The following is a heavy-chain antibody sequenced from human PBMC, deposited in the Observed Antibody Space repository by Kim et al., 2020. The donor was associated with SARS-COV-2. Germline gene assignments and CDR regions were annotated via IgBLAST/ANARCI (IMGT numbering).Heavy chain of an antibody. D-gene: IGHD2-2*01. Sequence: SVKGRFTISRDNSKNTLYLQMNSLRAEDTAVYYCAKAPLQLLSGGAGFDYWGQGTLVTVSS. CDR3: AKAPLQLLSGGAGFDY. J-gene: IGHJ4*02. V-gene: IGHV3-23*01.